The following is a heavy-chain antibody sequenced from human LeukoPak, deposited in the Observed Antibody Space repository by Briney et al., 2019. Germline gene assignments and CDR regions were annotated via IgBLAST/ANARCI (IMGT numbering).Heavy chain of an antibody. CDR2: ISYDGSNK. D-gene: IGHD3-22*01. CDR1: GFTFSSYG. Sequence: GGSLRLSCAASGFTFSSYGMHWVRQAPGKGLEWVAVISYDGSNKYYADSVKGRFTISRDNSKNTLYLQINSLRAEDTAVYYCAKDLRCCVIDSRDSFDYWGQGTLVTVSS. J-gene: IGHJ4*02. V-gene: IGHV3-30*18. CDR3: AKDLRCCVIDSRDSFDY.